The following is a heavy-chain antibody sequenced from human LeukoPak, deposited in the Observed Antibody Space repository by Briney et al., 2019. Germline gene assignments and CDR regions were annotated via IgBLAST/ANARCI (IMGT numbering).Heavy chain of an antibody. J-gene: IGHJ5*02. D-gene: IGHD6-6*01. CDR1: GFNFNNYG. V-gene: IGHV3-30*18. CDR3: AKQVRASARPHYNWFDP. Sequence: GGSLRLSCAASGFNFNNYGLHWVRQAPGKGLEWVAVVSYDGSKKYYADSVKGRFTISRDNSKNTLYLQMNSLRAEDTAVYYCAKQVRASARPHYNWFDPWGQGTLVTVSS. CDR2: VSYDGSKK.